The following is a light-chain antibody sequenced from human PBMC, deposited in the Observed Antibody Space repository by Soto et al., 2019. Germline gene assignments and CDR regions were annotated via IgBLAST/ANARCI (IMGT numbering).Light chain of an antibody. J-gene: IGLJ3*02. CDR2: EVS. CDR3: SSYTNTNTWV. Sequence: QSAVTQPASVSGSPGQSITISCAGTSSGVGAYNFVSWYQQHPGKAPKLIIYEVSDRPSGVSNRFSGSKSDNTASLTISGLQSEDEADYYCSSYTNTNTWVFGGGTKLTVL. CDR1: SSGVGAYNF. V-gene: IGLV2-14*03.